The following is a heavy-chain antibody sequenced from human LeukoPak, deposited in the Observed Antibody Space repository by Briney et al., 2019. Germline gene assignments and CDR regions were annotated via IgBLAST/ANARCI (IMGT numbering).Heavy chain of an antibody. V-gene: IGHV3-48*01. CDR1: GFTFSRYS. CDR3: ARKRPNYFDY. J-gene: IGHJ4*02. CDR2: ISSNSNTI. Sequence: PGGSLRLSCADSGFTFSRYSMNWARQAPGKGLEWVSYISSNSNTIYYADSVKGRFTISRDNGKNSLYLQMNSLRAEDTALYYCARKRPNYFDYWGQGTLVTVSS.